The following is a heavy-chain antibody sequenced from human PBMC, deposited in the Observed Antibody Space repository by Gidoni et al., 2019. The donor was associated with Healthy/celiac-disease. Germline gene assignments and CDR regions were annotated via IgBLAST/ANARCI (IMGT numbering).Heavy chain of an antibody. Sequence: QVQLQQWCAGLLKPSETLALTCAGYVGSFSGYYWSWIRQPPGKGLEWIGEINHSGSTNHNPCLKSRVTISVDTSKNQFSLKLSSVTAADTAVYYCARALPYGSGSYYYWGQGTLVTGSS. CDR1: VGSFSGYY. D-gene: IGHD3-10*01. CDR3: ARALPYGSGSYYY. CDR2: INHSGST. J-gene: IGHJ4*02. V-gene: IGHV4-34*01.